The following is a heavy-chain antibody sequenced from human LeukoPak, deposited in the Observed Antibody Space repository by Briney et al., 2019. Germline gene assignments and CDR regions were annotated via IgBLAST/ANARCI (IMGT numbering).Heavy chain of an antibody. D-gene: IGHD3-10*01. J-gene: IGHJ6*02. CDR2: IVVGSGNT. CDR1: GFTFTSSA. V-gene: IGHV1-58*02. Sequence: SVKVSCKASGFTFTSSAMQWVRRARGQRLEWIGWIVVGSGNTNYAQKFQERVTITRDMSTSTAYMELSSLRSEDTAVYYCAADSGYYGSGSQSGYYYYGMDVWGQGTTVTVSS. CDR3: AADSGYYGSGSQSGYYYYGMDV.